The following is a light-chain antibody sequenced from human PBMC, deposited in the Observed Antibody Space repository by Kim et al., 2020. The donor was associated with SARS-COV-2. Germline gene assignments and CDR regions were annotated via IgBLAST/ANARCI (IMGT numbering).Light chain of an antibody. Sequence: PGKTARITCGGNNIGSKSVHWYQQKPGQAPVLVIYYDSDRPSGIPERFSGSNSGNTATLTISRVEAGDEADYYCQVWDSSSVHRVFGGGTKLTVL. CDR3: QVWDSSSVHRV. CDR2: YDS. J-gene: IGLJ3*02. CDR1: NIGSKS. V-gene: IGLV3-21*04.